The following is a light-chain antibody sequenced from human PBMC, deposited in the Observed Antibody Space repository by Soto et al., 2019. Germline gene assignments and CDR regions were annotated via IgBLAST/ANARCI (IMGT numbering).Light chain of an antibody. V-gene: IGLV2-14*01. CDR3: SSYSNTDNLFV. CDR2: EVT. Sequence: QSLLTQPASVSVSPGQSISISRTGTTSDVGGYDYVSWYQHHPGKAPKLILYEVTHRPSGLSSRFSGSKSGNTASLTISGLQADDEAEYYCSSYSNTDNLFVFGSGTKVTVL. CDR1: TSDVGGYDY. J-gene: IGLJ1*01.